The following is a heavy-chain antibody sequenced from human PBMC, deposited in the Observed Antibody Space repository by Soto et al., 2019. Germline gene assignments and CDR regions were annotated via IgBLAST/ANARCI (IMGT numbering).Heavy chain of an antibody. Sequence: QVQLQESGPGLVKPSETLSLTCTVSGASITSYSWSWVRQSPGKGLEWIGCLHFSGSTNYTPSLKSGVSLSLTTSTSKFSLRLASVTAADTAVYYCARHRSTVDTEGAFDYWGQGTQVTVS. D-gene: IGHD5-18*01. CDR3: ARHRSTVDTEGAFDY. J-gene: IGHJ4*02. CDR2: LHFSGST. V-gene: IGHV4-59*08. CDR1: GASITSYS.